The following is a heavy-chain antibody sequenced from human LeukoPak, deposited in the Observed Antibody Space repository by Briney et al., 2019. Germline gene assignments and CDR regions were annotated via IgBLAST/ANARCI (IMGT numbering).Heavy chain of an antibody. CDR3: ARGLEMAKNPDNYYYYGMDV. J-gene: IGHJ6*02. CDR1: GYTFTSYA. Sequence: ASVKVSCKASGYTFTSYAMNWVRQAPGQGLEWMGWINTNTGNPTYAQGFTGRFVFSLDTSVSTAYLQISSLKAEDTAVYYCARGLEMAKNPDNYYYYGMDVWGQGTTVTVSS. D-gene: IGHD5-24*01. CDR2: INTNTGNP. V-gene: IGHV7-4-1*02.